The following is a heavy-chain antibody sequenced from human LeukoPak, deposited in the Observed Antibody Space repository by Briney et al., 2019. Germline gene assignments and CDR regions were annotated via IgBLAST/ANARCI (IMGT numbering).Heavy chain of an antibody. CDR3: ARGHDYGDSYAGAFDY. D-gene: IGHD4-17*01. J-gene: IGHJ4*02. CDR2: IYYSGST. V-gene: IGHV4-39*07. Sequence: SETLSLTCTVSGGSISTYSWNWIRQPPGKGLEWIGSIYYSGSTYYNPSLKSRVTISVDTSKNQFSLKLSSVTAADTAVYYCARGHDYGDSYAGAFDYWGQGTLVTVSS. CDR1: GGSISTYS.